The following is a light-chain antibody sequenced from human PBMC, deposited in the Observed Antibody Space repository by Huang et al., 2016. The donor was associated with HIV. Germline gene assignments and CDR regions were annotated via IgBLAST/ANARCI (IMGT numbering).Light chain of an antibody. V-gene: IGKV2-28*01. CDR1: QSLLHTNEDNY. Sequence: DIVMTQSPLSLPVTPGESASISCRSSQSLLHTNEDNYVDWYVLRPGQSPQLLIYLGSHRATGVPDRFSGSGSGTDFTLEISKVEAGDVGVYYCMEGLQTPPNTFGQGTRLEI. J-gene: IGKJ2*01. CDR3: MEGLQTPPNT. CDR2: LGS.